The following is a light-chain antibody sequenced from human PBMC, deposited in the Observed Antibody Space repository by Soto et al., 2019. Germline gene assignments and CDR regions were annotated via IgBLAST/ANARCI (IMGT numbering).Light chain of an antibody. CDR1: SSDVGGYNY. V-gene: IGLV2-14*01. CDR2: DVS. Sequence: QSAVTQPASVSGSPGQSITISCTGTSSDVGGYNYVSWYQQHPGKAPKLMIYDVSNRPSGVSNRFSGSKSGNTASLTISGLQAEDEADYYCSSYTTSGSLVFGGGTKLTVL. CDR3: SSYTTSGSLV. J-gene: IGLJ2*01.